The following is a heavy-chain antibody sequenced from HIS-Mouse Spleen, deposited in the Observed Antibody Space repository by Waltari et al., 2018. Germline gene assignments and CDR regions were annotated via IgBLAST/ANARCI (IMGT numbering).Heavy chain of an antibody. Sequence: QVQLVESGGGVVQPGGSVRLSCAASGLTFSSYGMHGVRQAPGKGLEWVAVISYDGSNKYYADSVKRRFTISRDNSKNTLYLQMNSLRAEDTAVYYCAKEYSSSHNWFDPWGQGTLVTVSS. CDR1: GLTFSSYG. D-gene: IGHD6-13*01. CDR2: ISYDGSNK. CDR3: AKEYSSSHNWFDP. J-gene: IGHJ5*02. V-gene: IGHV3-30*18.